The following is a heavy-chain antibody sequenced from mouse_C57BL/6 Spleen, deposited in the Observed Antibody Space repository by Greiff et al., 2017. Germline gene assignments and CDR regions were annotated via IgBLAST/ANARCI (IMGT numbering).Heavy chain of an antibody. J-gene: IGHJ1*03. CDR2: IHPSDSDT. Sequence: VQLQQPGAELVKPGASVKVSCKASGYTFTSYWMHWVKQRPGQGLEWIGRIHPSDSDTNYNQKFKGKATLTVDKSSSTAYMQLSSLTSEDTAVYYCATCPNWDGDFDVWGTGTTVTVSS. D-gene: IGHD4-1*02. CDR3: ATCPNWDGDFDV. V-gene: IGHV1-74*01. CDR1: GYTFTSYW.